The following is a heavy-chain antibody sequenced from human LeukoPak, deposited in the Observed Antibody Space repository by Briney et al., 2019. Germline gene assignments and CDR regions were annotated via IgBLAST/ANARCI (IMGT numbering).Heavy chain of an antibody. CDR1: GFTLSNYW. Sequence: PGGSLRLSCAASGFTLSNYWMSGVRQAPGRGLEWLANINQDGSEIYYVDSVKGRFTISRDNGKNSLYLQINSLRNDDTAVYYCARDQGSMIVVRPTNWYFDLWGRGTLVTVSS. V-gene: IGHV3-7*01. CDR2: INQDGSEI. D-gene: IGHD3-22*01. CDR3: ARDQGSMIVVRPTNWYFDL. J-gene: IGHJ2*01.